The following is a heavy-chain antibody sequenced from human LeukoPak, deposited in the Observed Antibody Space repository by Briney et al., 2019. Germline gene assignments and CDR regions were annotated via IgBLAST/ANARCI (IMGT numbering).Heavy chain of an antibody. D-gene: IGHD6-19*01. V-gene: IGHV3-11*05. J-gene: IGHJ4*02. Sequence: PGGSLRLSCVASGFTFSEYYMGRIRQAPGKGLEWVSYISSSSSYTNYADSVKGRFTVSRDNAKNSLYLQMNSLRAEDTAVYYCARAEEQWLSYFDYWGQGTLVTVSS. CDR3: ARAEEQWLSYFDY. CDR2: ISSSSSYT. CDR1: GFTFSEYY.